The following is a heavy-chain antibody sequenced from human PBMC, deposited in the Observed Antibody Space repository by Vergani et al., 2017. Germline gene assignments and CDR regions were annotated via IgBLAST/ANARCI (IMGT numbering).Heavy chain of an antibody. J-gene: IGHJ4*02. V-gene: IGHV4-39*07. Sequence: QLQLQESGPGLVKPSETLSLTCTVSGGSISSSSYYWGWFRQPRGKGLEWIGRSYYSGSTYYNPSLKSRVTISVDTSKNQFALKLSSVTAADTALYYWASWYYDFWSGYSNWGQGTLVTVSS. CDR3: ASWYYDFWSGYSN. CDR2: SYYSGST. D-gene: IGHD3-3*01. CDR1: GGSISSSSYY.